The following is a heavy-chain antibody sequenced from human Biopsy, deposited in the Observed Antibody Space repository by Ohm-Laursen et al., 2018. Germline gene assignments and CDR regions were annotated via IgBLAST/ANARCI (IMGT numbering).Heavy chain of an antibody. Sequence: ASVKASCNVSRYTSAGYYLQWVRQAPGHGLEWMGWINPNSGNANYAQSFQGRLTVTRDTSISTAYMELTSLTFDDTAIYYCARVPAYPSIDGYYGLDLWGQGTTVIVSS. CDR3: ARVPAYPSIDGYYGLDL. J-gene: IGHJ6*02. CDR1: RYTSAGYY. CDR2: INPNSGNA. D-gene: IGHD3-9*01. V-gene: IGHV1-2*02.